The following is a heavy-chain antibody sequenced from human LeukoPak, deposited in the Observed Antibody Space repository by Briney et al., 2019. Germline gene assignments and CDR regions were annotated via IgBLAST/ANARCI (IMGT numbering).Heavy chain of an antibody. CDR2: ITPIFGTA. J-gene: IGHJ4*02. CDR3: ARDLDRGNYSPAPN. D-gene: IGHD1-26*01. V-gene: IGHV1-69*06. CDR1: GGTFSSYA. Sequence: SVKVSCKASGGTFSSYAISWVRQAPGQGLEWMGRITPIFGTANYAQKFQGRVTITADKSTSTAYMELRSLRSEDTAVYYCARDLDRGNYSPAPNWGQGTLVTVSS.